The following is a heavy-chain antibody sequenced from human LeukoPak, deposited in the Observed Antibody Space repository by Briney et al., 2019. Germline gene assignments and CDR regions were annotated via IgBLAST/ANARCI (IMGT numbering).Heavy chain of an antibody. D-gene: IGHD3-22*01. CDR3: AGRRRKRYYYDSSGPIARY. J-gene: IGHJ4*02. CDR2: INHSGST. Sequence: SETLSLTCAVYGGSFSGYYWSWLRQPPGKGLEWIGEINHSGSTNYNPSLKSRVTISVDTSKNQFSLKLSSVTAADKTAFYCAGRRRKRYYYDSSGPIARYWGQGSLVTVSS. CDR1: GGSFSGYY. V-gene: IGHV4-34*01.